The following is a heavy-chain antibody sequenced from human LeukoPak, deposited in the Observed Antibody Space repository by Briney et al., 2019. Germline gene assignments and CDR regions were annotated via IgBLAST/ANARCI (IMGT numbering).Heavy chain of an antibody. V-gene: IGHV4-39*07. CDR3: ARGGAAAGTTYYYYYGMDV. Sequence: PSETLSLTCTVSGGSIGIGGYYWSWIRQHPGKGLEWIGSIYYSGSTYYNPSLKSRVTISVDTSKNQFSLKLSSVTAADTAVYYCARGGAAAGTTYYYYYGMDVWGQGTTVTVSS. CDR2: IYYSGST. D-gene: IGHD6-13*01. CDR1: GGSIGIGGYY. J-gene: IGHJ6*02.